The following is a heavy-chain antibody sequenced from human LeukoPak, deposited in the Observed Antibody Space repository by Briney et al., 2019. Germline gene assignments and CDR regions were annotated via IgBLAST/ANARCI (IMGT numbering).Heavy chain of an antibody. V-gene: IGHV3-30*02. D-gene: IGHD6-6*01. CDR2: IRYDGSNK. J-gene: IGHJ4*02. CDR3: AKLYSSLPIDY. Sequence: AGGSLRLSCAASGFTFSSYGMHWVRQAPGKGLEWVAFIRYDGSNKYYADSVKGRFTISRDNSKNTLYLQMNSLRAEDTAVYYCAKLYSSLPIDYWGQGTLVTVSS. CDR1: GFTFSSYG.